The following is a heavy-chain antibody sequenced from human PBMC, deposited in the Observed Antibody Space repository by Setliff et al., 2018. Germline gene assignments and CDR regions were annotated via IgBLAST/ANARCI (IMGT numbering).Heavy chain of an antibody. CDR3: GRQQLAYYYYYGMDV. D-gene: IGHD6-13*01. CDR2: ISAYNGNT. Sequence: ASVKVSCKASGGTFSSYAISWVRQAPGQGLEWMGWISAYNGNTNYAQKLQGRVTMTTDTSTSTAYMELRSLRSDDTAVYYCGRQQLAYYYYYGMDVWGQGTTVTVS. J-gene: IGHJ6*02. CDR1: GGTFSSYA. V-gene: IGHV1-18*01.